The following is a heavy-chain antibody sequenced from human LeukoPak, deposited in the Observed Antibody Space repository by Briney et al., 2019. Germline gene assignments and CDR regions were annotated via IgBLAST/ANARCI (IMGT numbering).Heavy chain of an antibody. CDR1: GYTFTSYS. D-gene: IGHD3-9*01. Sequence: ASVKVSCKASGYTFTSYSIHWVRQAPGQGPEWVGIVHPSGGSTSYAEKFQGRVTMTSDTSTSTVYMELSSLRSEDTAVYYCASEVQDILTVYPFLDPWGQGTLVTVSS. CDR2: VHPSGGST. J-gene: IGHJ5*02. CDR3: ASEVQDILTVYPFLDP. V-gene: IGHV1-46*01.